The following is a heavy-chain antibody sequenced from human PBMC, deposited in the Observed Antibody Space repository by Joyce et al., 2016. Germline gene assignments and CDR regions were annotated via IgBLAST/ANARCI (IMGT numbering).Heavy chain of an antibody. CDR3: AKVATYEDGDYGPFDY. CDR1: GFTFSSHA. J-gene: IGHJ4*02. D-gene: IGHD4-17*01. CDR2: IPYARNIE. V-gene: IGHV3-30*18. Sequence: QVQLVESGGGVVQPGRSLRLSCAASGFTFSSHAMHWVRRVPGKGMEWVALIPYARNIEYYADSWKGRFAVSRDNSKNSLYLQMNSLRAEDTAVYYCAKVATYEDGDYGPFDYWGQGTVVTVSS.